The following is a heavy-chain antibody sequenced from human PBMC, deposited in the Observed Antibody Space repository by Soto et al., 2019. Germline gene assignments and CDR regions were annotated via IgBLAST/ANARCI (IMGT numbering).Heavy chain of an antibody. V-gene: IGHV4-59*01. CDR3: VRDYLLTGFDP. D-gene: IGHD3-9*01. CDR1: GGSISNYY. Sequence: SETLSLTCTVSGGSISNYYWTWVRQPPGKGLEWIGYVYYSGSTNYNPSLESRVTISIDASKNQFSLKMKSVTAADTAVYYCVRDYLLTGFDPWGQGAMVAVSS. CDR2: VYYSGST. J-gene: IGHJ5*02.